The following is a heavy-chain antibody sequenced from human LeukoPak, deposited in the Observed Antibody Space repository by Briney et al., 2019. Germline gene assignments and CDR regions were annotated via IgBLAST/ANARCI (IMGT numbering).Heavy chain of an antibody. CDR1: GFTFDAYA. CDR2: INWNGGRT. J-gene: IGHJ3*01. Sequence: PGGSLRLSCAASGFTFDAYAMSWVRQAPGKGLERVSGINWNGGRTVYADSVKGRFTISRDNAKNSLHLQMNSLRAEDTALYYCARDPFPAVDSFYFWGQGTMVTVSS. CDR3: ARDPFPAVDSFYF. V-gene: IGHV3-20*04.